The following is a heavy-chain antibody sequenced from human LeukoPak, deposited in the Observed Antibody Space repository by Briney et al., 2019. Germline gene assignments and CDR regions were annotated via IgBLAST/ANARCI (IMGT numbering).Heavy chain of an antibody. D-gene: IGHD7-27*01. Sequence: GGSLRLSCAASGFTFSSYGMNWVRQAPGKGLEWVSSISGTSAYIYYADSVRGRFTISKDNAKNSLYLQMNSLRAEDTAVYYRARKLTGSFDIWGQGTMVPVSS. CDR1: GFTFSSYG. CDR3: ARKLTGSFDI. V-gene: IGHV3-21*01. CDR2: ISGTSAYI. J-gene: IGHJ3*02.